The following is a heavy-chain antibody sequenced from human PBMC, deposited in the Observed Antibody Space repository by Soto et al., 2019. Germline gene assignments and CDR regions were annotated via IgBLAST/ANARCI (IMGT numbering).Heavy chain of an antibody. V-gene: IGHV1-69*02. CDR1: GDTFSFYT. D-gene: IGHD6-13*01. CDR3: ARSGYSSSWSY. J-gene: IGHJ4*02. CDR2: VNPILSMS. Sequence: SVKVSCKASGDTFSFYTINWVRQAPGLGLEWMGRVNPILSMSNYAQKFQGRVTITADESTSTAYMELSSLRSEDTAVYYCARSGYSSSWSYWGQGTLVTVSS.